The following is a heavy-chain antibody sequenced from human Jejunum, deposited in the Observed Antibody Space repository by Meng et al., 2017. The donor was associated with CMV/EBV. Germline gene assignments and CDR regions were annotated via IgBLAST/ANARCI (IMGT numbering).Heavy chain of an antibody. Sequence: VQLLYVGCTLHHPGASMDLAVAACCFIVRTVYINWVRQAPGKGLEWVSVIYTDGDTYYADSVKGLFTISRDISNNMLFLQMNRLRAEDTAVYYCVRNGAGDHWGQGTLVTVSS. J-gene: IGHJ4*02. V-gene: IGHV3-53*01. CDR3: VRNGAGDH. CDR1: CFIVRTVY. D-gene: IGHD4-17*01. CDR2: IYTDGDT.